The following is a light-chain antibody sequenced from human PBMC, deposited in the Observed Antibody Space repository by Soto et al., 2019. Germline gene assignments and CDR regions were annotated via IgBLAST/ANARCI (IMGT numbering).Light chain of an antibody. CDR1: SSDIGGFNF. CDR3: SSYRSGSTTLVV. V-gene: IGLV2-14*01. CDR2: DVS. J-gene: IGLJ3*02. Sequence: QSALTQPASVFGSPGQSITISCTGTSSDIGGFNFVSWYQQHPGKAPKLMIYDVSNRPSGVSDRFSGSKSGNTASLTISGLQAEDEADYYCSSYRSGSTTLVVFGGGTKLTVL.